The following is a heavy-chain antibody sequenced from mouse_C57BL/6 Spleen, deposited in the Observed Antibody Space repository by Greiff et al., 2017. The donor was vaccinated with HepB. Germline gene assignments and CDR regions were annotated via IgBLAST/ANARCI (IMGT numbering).Heavy chain of an antibody. CDR1: GFSLTSYG. CDR3: ARNWDDEGIAMDY. D-gene: IGHD4-1*01. V-gene: IGHV2-2*01. Sequence: VQLQQSGPGLVQPSQSLSITCTVSGFSLTSYGVHWVRQSPGKGLEWLGVIWSGGSTDYNAAFISRLSISKDNTKSQVFFKMSSLQADDTSIYYCARNWDDEGIAMDYWGQGTSVTVSS. J-gene: IGHJ4*01. CDR2: IWSGGST.